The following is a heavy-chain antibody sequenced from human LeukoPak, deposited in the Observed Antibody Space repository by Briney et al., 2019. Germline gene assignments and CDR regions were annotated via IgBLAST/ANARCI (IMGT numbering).Heavy chain of an antibody. CDR2: INHSGST. CDR1: GGSFSGYY. D-gene: IGHD3-22*01. Sequence: SETLSLTCAVYGGSFSGYYWSWIRQPPGKGLEWIGEINHSGSTNYNPSLKSRVTISVDTSKNQISLKLSSVTAADTAVYYCARVGMIVVPLDAFDIWGQGTMFTVSS. J-gene: IGHJ3*02. V-gene: IGHV4-34*01. CDR3: ARVGMIVVPLDAFDI.